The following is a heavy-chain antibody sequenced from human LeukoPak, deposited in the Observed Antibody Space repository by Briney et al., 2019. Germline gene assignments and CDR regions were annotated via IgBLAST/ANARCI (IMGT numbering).Heavy chain of an antibody. CDR1: GFTFSSYA. D-gene: IGHD1-26*01. Sequence: PGESLRLSCAASGFTFSSYAISWVRQAPGKGLEWVSAISGSDGSTFYADSVTGRFTISRDNSKNTLYLQTNSLRAEDTAIYYCAKEGGIVGPTHFDYWGQGTLVTVSS. J-gene: IGHJ4*02. V-gene: IGHV3-23*01. CDR2: ISGSDGST. CDR3: AKEGGIVGPTHFDY.